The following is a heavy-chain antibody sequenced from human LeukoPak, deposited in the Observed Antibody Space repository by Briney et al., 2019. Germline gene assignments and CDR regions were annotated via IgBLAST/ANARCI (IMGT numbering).Heavy chain of an antibody. V-gene: IGHV4-30-2*01. D-gene: IGHD3-22*01. J-gene: IGHJ4*02. CDR1: GGSISSGGYS. CDR3: ARRARDYYDSSGYSYYFDY. Sequence: PSQTLSLTCTVSGGSISSGGYSWSWIRQPPGKGLEWIGYIYHSGSTYYNPSLKSRVTISVDRSKYQFSLKLSSVTAADTAVYYCARRARDYYDSSGYSYYFDYWGQGTLVTVSS. CDR2: IYHSGST.